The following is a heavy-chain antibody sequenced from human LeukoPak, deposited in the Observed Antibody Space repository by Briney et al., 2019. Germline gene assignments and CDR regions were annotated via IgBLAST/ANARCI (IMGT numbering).Heavy chain of an antibody. CDR3: ASYLRSRGTAFDI. V-gene: IGHV1-24*01. Sequence: GASVKVSCMVSGYTLTELSMHWVRQAPGKGLEWMGGFDPEDGETIYAQKFQGRVTMTEDTSTDTAYMELSSLRSEDTAVYYCASYLRSRGTAFDIWGQGTMVTVSS. D-gene: IGHD1-1*01. J-gene: IGHJ3*02. CDR2: FDPEDGET. CDR1: GYTLTELS.